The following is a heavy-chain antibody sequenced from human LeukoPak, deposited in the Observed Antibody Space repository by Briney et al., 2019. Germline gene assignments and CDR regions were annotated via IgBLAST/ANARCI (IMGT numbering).Heavy chain of an antibody. D-gene: IGHD4-17*01. Sequence: SETLSLTCTVSGDSISNYFWSWIRQPAGKGLEWIGRIYTSGSTDYNPSLKSRATISADTSKNQVSLKLSSVTAVDTAVYYCARGSWAPAMTTPPPDFDPWGQGALVTVSS. CDR2: IYTSGST. CDR1: GDSISNYF. V-gene: IGHV4-4*07. CDR3: ARGSWAPAMTTPPPDFDP. J-gene: IGHJ5*02.